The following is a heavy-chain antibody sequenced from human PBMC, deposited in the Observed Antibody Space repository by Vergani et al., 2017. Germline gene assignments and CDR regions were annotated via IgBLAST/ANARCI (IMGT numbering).Heavy chain of an antibody. CDR1: GFTFSSYG. Sequence: QVQLVESGGGVVQPGRSLRLSCAASGFTFSSYGMHWVRQAPGKGLEWVAVIWYDGSNKYYADSVKGRFTISRDNSKNTLYLQMNSLRAEDTAVYYCARNPGYYDFWSGYYEPYYYYYMDVWGKGTTVTVSS. V-gene: IGHV3-33*01. J-gene: IGHJ6*03. CDR3: ARNPGYYDFWSGYYEPYYYYYMDV. CDR2: IWYDGSNK. D-gene: IGHD3-3*01.